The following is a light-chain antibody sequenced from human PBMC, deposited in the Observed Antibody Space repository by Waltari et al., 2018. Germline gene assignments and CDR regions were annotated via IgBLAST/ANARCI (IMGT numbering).Light chain of an antibody. J-gene: IGLJ3*02. CDR2: AGS. V-gene: IGLV2-23*01. CDR3: CSYAGSNTWV. Sequence: QSALTQPASVSGSPGQSITISCTGTSSDVGSYNLVSWYQHHPGKAPKLMIYAGSKRPSGVYNRFSCSKSGNTAFLTSSGLQAEDEADYYCCSYAGSNTWVFGEGTKLTVL. CDR1: SSDVGSYNL.